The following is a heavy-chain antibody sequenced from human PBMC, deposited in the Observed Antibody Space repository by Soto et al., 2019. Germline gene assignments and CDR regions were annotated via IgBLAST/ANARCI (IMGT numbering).Heavy chain of an antibody. Sequence: PSGTLSLTCTVSGGSSSPNYWSWIRQTPGKGLEWLGYIYYGGTTSYNPSLRSRVTISLETSKSQFSLRLTSVTAADTAVYYCARVRGNQLLGWFDPWGQGTLVTVS. CDR2: IYYGGTT. J-gene: IGHJ5*02. CDR1: GGSSSPNY. CDR3: ARVRGNQLLGWFDP. D-gene: IGHD2-2*01. V-gene: IGHV4-59*12.